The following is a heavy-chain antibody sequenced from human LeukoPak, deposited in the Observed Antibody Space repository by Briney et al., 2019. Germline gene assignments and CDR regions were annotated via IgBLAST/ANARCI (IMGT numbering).Heavy chain of an antibody. D-gene: IGHD4-23*01. V-gene: IGHV3-74*01. J-gene: IGHJ4*02. Sequence: GGSLRLSCAASGFTFSSYWMNWVRQAPGKGLVWVSRIASDGSSTTYADSVKGRFSISRDNAKNTLYLQINSLRVEDTAVYYCARGRPHGNDYWGQGTLVTVSS. CDR3: ARGRPHGNDY. CDR2: IASDGSST. CDR1: GFTFSSYW.